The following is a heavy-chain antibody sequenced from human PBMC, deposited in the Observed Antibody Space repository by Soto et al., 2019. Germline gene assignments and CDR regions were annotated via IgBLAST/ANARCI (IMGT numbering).Heavy chain of an antibody. Sequence: QVQLVQSGAEVKKPGYSVKLSCKASGGTFSSYAISWVRQAPGQGLEWMGGIIPIFGTANYAQKFQGRVTITADESTRTAYMELSSLKSEDTAVYYCARDSNPLYGMDVWGQGTTVTVSS. CDR1: GGTFSSYA. D-gene: IGHD3-3*02. J-gene: IGHJ6*02. CDR3: ARDSNPLYGMDV. CDR2: IIPIFGTA. V-gene: IGHV1-69*12.